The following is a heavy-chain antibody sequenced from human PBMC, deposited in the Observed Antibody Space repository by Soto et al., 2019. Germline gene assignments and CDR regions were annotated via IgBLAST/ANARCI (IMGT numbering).Heavy chain of an antibody. V-gene: IGHV3-64D*06. Sequence: EVQLVESGGGLVQPGGSLRLSCSASGFIFSTYSMHWIRQAPGKGLEYVCTVISNGDGTYYADSVKGRFIVSRDNSKNTLYLQMSSLRPEDTAVYYCVNSAAQFYFDYWGQGVLVTVSS. J-gene: IGHJ4*02. D-gene: IGHD3-10*01. CDR2: VISNGDGT. CDR1: GFIFSTYS. CDR3: VNSAAQFYFDY.